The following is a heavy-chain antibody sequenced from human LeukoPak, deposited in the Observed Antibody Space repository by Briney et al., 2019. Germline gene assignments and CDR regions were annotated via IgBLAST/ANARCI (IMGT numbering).Heavy chain of an antibody. CDR2: IYTSGST. CDR1: GGSISSGSYY. Sequence: SQTLSLTCTVSGGSISSGSYYWSRIRQPAGKGLEWIGRIYTSGSTNYNPSLKSRVTISVDTSKNQFSLKLSSVTAADTAVYYCARAQPERYCSGGSCYSVWYYFDYWGQGTLVTVSS. D-gene: IGHD2-15*01. V-gene: IGHV4-61*02. CDR3: ARAQPERYCSGGSCYSVWYYFDY. J-gene: IGHJ4*02.